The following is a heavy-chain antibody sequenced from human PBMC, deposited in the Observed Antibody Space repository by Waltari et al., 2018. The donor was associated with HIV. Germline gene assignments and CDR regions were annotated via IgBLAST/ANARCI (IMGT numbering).Heavy chain of an antibody. V-gene: IGHV4-61*08. CDR3: ASAQYYYDSFNFNRFGAIDY. CDR2: NDNRATT. CDR1: GASISSAGYY. J-gene: IGHJ4*02. D-gene: IGHD3-22*01. Sequence: QVQLQESGPGLVKPSETLSLPCTVSGASISSAGYYWNWIRQSPGKVLEWIVYNDNRATTNYNPTLENRVTLSVDTSKNQLFLKVNSVTAADTAVYYCASAQYYYDSFNFNRFGAIDYWGQGARVTVSS.